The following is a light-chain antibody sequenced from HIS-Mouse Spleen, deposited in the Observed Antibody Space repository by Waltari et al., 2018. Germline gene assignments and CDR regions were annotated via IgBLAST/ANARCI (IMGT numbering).Light chain of an antibody. V-gene: IGLV2-14*03. J-gene: IGLJ2*01. Sequence: GSPGQSITISCTGTSSDVGGYTYVSWYQQHPGKAPKLMIYDVSNRPSGVSNRFSGSKSGNTASLTISGLQAEDEADYYCSSYTSSSFNVVFGGGTKLTVL. CDR3: SSYTSSSFNVV. CDR2: DVS. CDR1: SSDVGGYTY.